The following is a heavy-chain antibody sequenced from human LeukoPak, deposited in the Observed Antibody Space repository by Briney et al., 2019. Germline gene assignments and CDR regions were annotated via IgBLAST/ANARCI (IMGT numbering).Heavy chain of an antibody. D-gene: IGHD3-22*01. V-gene: IGHV5-51*01. CDR1: GYSFTSYW. CDR2: IYPGDSDT. J-gene: IGHJ6*02. Sequence: GESLKISCKGSGYSFTSYWIGWVRQMPGKGLEWMGIIYPGDSDTRYSPSSQGQVTISADKSISTAYLQWSSLKASDTAMYYCARHGRYYDSSGYRHYYYYGMDVWGQGTTVTVSS. CDR3: ARHGRYYDSSGYRHYYYYGMDV.